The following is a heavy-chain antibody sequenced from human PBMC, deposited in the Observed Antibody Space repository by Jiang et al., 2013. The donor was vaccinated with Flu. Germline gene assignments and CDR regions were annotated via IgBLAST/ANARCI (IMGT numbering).Heavy chain of an antibody. D-gene: IGHD3-16*02. J-gene: IGHJ4*02. CDR3: ARCQEITFGGVIGHFDY. CDR2: IYYSGST. Sequence: GSGLVKPSETLSLTCTVSGGSVSSGSSYWSWIRQPPGKELEWIGYIYYSGSTNYNPSLKSRVTISVDTSKNQFSLKLSSVTAADTAVYYCARCQEITFGGVIGHFDYWGQGTLVTVSS. V-gene: IGHV4-61*01. CDR1: GGSVSSGSSY.